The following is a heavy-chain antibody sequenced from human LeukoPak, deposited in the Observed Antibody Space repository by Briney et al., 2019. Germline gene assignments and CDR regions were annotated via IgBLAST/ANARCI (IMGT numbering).Heavy chain of an antibody. D-gene: IGHD3-10*01. V-gene: IGHV3-48*04. CDR1: GFTFSSYS. CDR2: ISSSSSTI. J-gene: IGHJ3*02. CDR3: ARDPHYYGSGSYYNGAFDI. Sequence: GGSLRLSCAASGFTFSSYSMNWVRQAPGKGLEWVSYISSSSSTIYYADSVKGRFTISRDNAKNSLYLQMNSLRAEDTAVYYCARDPHYYGSGSYYNGAFDIWGQGTMVTVSS.